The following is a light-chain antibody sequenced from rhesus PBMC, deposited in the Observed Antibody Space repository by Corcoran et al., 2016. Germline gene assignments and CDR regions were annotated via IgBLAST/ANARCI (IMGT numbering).Light chain of an antibody. CDR3: QQYNRSPLT. V-gene: IGKV1-21*01. CDR2: KAS. CDR1: QGISSW. Sequence: DIQMTQSPSSLSASVGDRVTITCRASQGISSWLAWYPQKPGKAPKLLIYKASGLQSGVPSRFSGSGSGTDFTLTISSLQPEYFATYYCQQYNRSPLTFGVGTKVEIK. J-gene: IGKJ4*01.